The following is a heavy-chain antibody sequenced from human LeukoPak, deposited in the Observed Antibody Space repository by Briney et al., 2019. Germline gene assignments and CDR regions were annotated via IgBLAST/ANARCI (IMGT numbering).Heavy chain of an antibody. CDR3: VRQNYDILTGYNVNYFDS. CDR2: IYPGDSET. Sequence: GESLKISCKGSGYPFTSYWIGWVRQMPGKGLEWMGIIYPGDSETKYSPSFLGQVTISADKSISTASLHWSSLKASDTAMYYCVRQNYDILTGYNVNYFDSWGQGTLVTVSS. D-gene: IGHD3-9*01. V-gene: IGHV5-51*01. CDR1: GYPFTSYW. J-gene: IGHJ4*02.